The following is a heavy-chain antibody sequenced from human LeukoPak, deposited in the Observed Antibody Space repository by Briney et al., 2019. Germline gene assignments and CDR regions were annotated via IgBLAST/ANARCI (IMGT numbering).Heavy chain of an antibody. CDR2: IFPSGGEI. CDR3: ATYRQVLLPFES. CDR1: GITFSTFA. D-gene: IGHD5-18*01. Sequence: GGSLRLSCAASGITFSTFAMIWVRQPPGKGLEWVSSIFPSGGEIHYADSVRCRFTISRDNSKSILSLQMNSLRAEDTAIYYCATYRQVLLPFESWGQGTLVTVSS. J-gene: IGHJ4*02. V-gene: IGHV3-23*01.